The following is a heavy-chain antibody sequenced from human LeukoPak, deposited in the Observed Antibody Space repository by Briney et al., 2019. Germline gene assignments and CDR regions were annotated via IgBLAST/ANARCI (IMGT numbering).Heavy chain of an antibody. D-gene: IGHD1-26*01. Sequence: ASVKVSCKASEYTFTGYYIHWVRQAPGQGLEWMGGIIPIFGTANYAQKFQGRVTINADKSTSTAYMELSSLRSGDTAVYYCARDEGAKIAFAIWGQGTMVTVSS. CDR3: ARDEGAKIAFAI. J-gene: IGHJ3*02. CDR2: IIPIFGTA. CDR1: EYTFTGYY. V-gene: IGHV1-69*06.